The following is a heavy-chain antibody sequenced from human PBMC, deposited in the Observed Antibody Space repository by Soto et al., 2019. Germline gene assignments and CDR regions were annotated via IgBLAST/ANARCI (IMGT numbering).Heavy chain of an antibody. J-gene: IGHJ3*02. Sequence: RLSCAASGFTFSSYAMSWVRQAPGKGLEWVSAISGSGGSTYYADSVKGRFTISRDNSKNTLYLQMNSLRAEDTAVYYCAKGIPFSYDSSGPDAFDIWGQGTMVTVSS. CDR3: AKGIPFSYDSSGPDAFDI. CDR2: ISGSGGST. CDR1: GFTFSSYA. D-gene: IGHD3-22*01. V-gene: IGHV3-23*01.